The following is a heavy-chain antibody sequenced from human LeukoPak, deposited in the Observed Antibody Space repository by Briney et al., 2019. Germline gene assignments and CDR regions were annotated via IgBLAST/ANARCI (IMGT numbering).Heavy chain of an antibody. CDR2: IYIGGST. D-gene: IGHD6-13*01. V-gene: IGHV3-66*01. Sequence: GGSLRLSCAASGLTVSSNYMNWVRQAPGKGLEWVSVIYIGGSTYYTDSVKGRFTISRDNSKNTLYLQMNSLRAEDTAVYYCARAAGYSSSWYGWFDPWGQGTLVTVSS. CDR3: ARAAGYSSSWYGWFDP. J-gene: IGHJ5*02. CDR1: GLTVSSNY.